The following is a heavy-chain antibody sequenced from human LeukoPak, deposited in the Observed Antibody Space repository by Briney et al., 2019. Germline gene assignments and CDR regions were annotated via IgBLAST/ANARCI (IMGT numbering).Heavy chain of an antibody. J-gene: IGHJ4*02. CDR1: GGSISSYY. Sequence: SETLSLTCIVSGGSISSYYWSWIRQPPGKGLEWIGYIYYSGSTNYNPSLKSRATISVDTSKNQFSLKLSSVTAADTAVYYCATYTRYGSGSSFFDYWGQGTLVTVSS. D-gene: IGHD3-10*01. CDR3: ATYTRYGSGSSFFDY. V-gene: IGHV4-59*01. CDR2: IYYSGST.